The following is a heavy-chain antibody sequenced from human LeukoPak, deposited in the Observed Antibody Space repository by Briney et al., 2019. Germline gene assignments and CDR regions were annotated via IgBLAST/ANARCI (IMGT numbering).Heavy chain of an antibody. CDR2: INAGNGIT. CDR3: AGDFGSSSGYYWFDP. Sequence: ASVKVSCKASGYIFTAYAIHWVRQAPGQGLEWMGWINAGNGITKYSQKFQGRVTITRDTSATTVYMELSSLRSEDTALYYCAGDFGSSSGYYWFDPWGQGTLVTVSS. CDR1: GYIFTAYA. V-gene: IGHV1-3*01. J-gene: IGHJ5*02. D-gene: IGHD6-19*01.